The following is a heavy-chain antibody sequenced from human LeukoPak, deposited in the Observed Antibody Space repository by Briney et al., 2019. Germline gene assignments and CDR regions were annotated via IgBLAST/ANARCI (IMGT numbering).Heavy chain of an antibody. V-gene: IGHV3-72*01. CDR3: ASPVGATTVRAFDI. CDR2: TRNEANIYTT. CDR1: GFIFSDHY. Sequence: GGSLRLSCAASGFIFSDHYMDWVRQAPGKGLEWVGRTRNEANIYTTKYAASVKGRFTISRDDSKNSPYLQMNSLKTEDTAVYYCASPVGATTVRAFDIWGQGTMVTVSS. J-gene: IGHJ3*02. D-gene: IGHD1-26*01.